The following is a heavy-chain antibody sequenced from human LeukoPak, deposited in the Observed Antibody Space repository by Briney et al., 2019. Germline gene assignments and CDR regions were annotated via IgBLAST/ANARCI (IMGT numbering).Heavy chain of an antibody. CDR3: ARPTKRAVAAPFDY. Sequence: SETLSLTCTVSGGSISSGSYYWSWIRQPPGKGLEWIGYIYHSGSTYYNPSLKSRVTISVDRSKNQFSLKLSSVTAADTAVYYCARPTKRAVAAPFDYWGQGTLVTVSS. CDR1: GGSISSGSYY. J-gene: IGHJ4*02. CDR2: IYHSGST. V-gene: IGHV4-30-2*01. D-gene: IGHD6-19*01.